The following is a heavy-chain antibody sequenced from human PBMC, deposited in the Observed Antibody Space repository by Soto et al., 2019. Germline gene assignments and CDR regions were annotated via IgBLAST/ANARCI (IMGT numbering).Heavy chain of an antibody. V-gene: IGHV4-61*08. CDR3: SYSSSWYYFDY. CDR2: IYYSGST. J-gene: IGHJ4*02. Sequence: SETLSLTYTVSGGSVSSGGYYWSWIRQPPGKGLEWIGYIYYSGSTNYNPSLKSRVTISLDTSKNQSSLKLSSVTAADRAVYYCSYSSSWYYFDYWGQGTLVTVSS. CDR1: GGSVSSGGYY. D-gene: IGHD6-13*01.